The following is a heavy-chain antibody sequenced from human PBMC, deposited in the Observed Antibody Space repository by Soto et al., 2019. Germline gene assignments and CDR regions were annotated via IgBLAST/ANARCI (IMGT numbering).Heavy chain of an antibody. CDR2: ISYNGST. CDR1: GGSISSGGYY. CDR3: ARAVLDFSSAYYGAFDI. D-gene: IGHD3-3*01. Sequence: QVQLQESGPGLVKPSQTLSLTCTVSGGSISSGGYYGSWIRQSPGKGLEWIGYISYNGSTYYNPSLKSRLTISGDTSKNQFSLKLSSVTASDTAVYYCARAVLDFSSAYYGAFDIWGQGTMVTVSS. J-gene: IGHJ3*02. V-gene: IGHV4-31*03.